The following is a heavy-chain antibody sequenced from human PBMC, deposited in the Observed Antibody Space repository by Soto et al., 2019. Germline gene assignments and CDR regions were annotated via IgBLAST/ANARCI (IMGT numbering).Heavy chain of an antibody. Sequence: SETLSLTCTVSGGSISGHYWSWIRQPPGKGLQYIGYISYSGSTNYNPSLKSRVTISVDTSNNQFSLRLSSGTAADTAVYYCARDVGLQHDTGYYDFWSGKNNWFDPWGQGILVTVSS. J-gene: IGHJ5*02. V-gene: IGHV4-59*11. CDR2: ISYSGST. CDR3: ARDVGLQHDTGYYDFWSGKNNWFDP. D-gene: IGHD3-3*01. CDR1: GGSISGHY.